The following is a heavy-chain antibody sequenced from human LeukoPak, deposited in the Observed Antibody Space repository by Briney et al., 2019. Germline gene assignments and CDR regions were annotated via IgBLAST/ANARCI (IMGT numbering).Heavy chain of an antibody. Sequence: GESLKISCKGSGYSFTSYWIGWVRQMPGEGLEWMGIIYPGDSDTRYSPSFQGQVTISADKSITTAYLQWSSLKASDSAMYYCARYGQLGDGKYNWFDPWGQGTLVTVSS. CDR3: ARYGQLGDGKYNWFDP. J-gene: IGHJ5*02. D-gene: IGHD7-27*01. V-gene: IGHV5-51*01. CDR1: GYSFTSYW. CDR2: IYPGDSDT.